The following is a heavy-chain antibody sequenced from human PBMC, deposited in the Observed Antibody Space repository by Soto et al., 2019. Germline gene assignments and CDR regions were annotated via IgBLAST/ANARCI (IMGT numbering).Heavy chain of an antibody. V-gene: IGHV3-23*01. D-gene: IGHD3-10*02. CDR1: GFTFSAYT. CDR3: APSMYISGFDP. CDR2: IFGSGGGI. J-gene: IGHJ5*02. Sequence: GGSLRLSCEASGFTFSAYTMNRVRQVPGKGLQWVSGIFGSGGGIQYADSVRGRFTVSRDNAKNSLYLQMNSLRAEDTAVYYCAPSMYISGFDPWGQGTLVTVSS.